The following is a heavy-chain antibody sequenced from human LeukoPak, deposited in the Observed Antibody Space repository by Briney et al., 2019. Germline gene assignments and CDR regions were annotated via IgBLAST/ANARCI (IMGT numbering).Heavy chain of an antibody. CDR3: ARTSLAWELPLDY. Sequence: GASVKVSCKASGGTFSSYAISWVRQAPGQGLEWMGRIIPIFGTANYAQKFQGRVTITTDESTSTAYMELSSLRSEDTAVYYCARTSLAWELPLDYWGQGTLVTVSS. V-gene: IGHV1-69*05. CDR2: IIPIFGTA. CDR1: GGTFSSYA. J-gene: IGHJ4*02. D-gene: IGHD1-26*01.